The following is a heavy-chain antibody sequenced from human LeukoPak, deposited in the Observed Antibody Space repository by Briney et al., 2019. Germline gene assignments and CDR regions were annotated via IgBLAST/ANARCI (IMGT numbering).Heavy chain of an antibody. V-gene: IGHV4-34*01. CDR1: GGSFSGYY. CDR3: ARGKVQLGGWFDP. J-gene: IGHJ5*02. Sequence: SETLSLTCAVYGGSFSGYYWSWIRQPPGKGLEWIGEINHSGSTNYNPSLKSRVTMSVDTSKNQFSLKLSSVTAADTAVYYCARGKVQLGGWFDPWGQGTLVTVSS. D-gene: IGHD5-18*01. CDR2: INHSGST.